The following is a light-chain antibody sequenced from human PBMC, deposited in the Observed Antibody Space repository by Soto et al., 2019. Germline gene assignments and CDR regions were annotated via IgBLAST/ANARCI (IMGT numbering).Light chain of an antibody. V-gene: IGKV3-11*01. CDR3: QQRSNWPGT. J-gene: IGKJ5*01. CDR1: QSVSSY. CDR2: DAS. Sequence: EIVLTQSPATLSLSPGERATLSCRASQSVSSYLAWYQQKPGQAPRLLIYDASNRATGIPARFSGSGSGTDFTLNISSLEPEDFAVYYCQQRSNWPGTFGQGTRLEIK.